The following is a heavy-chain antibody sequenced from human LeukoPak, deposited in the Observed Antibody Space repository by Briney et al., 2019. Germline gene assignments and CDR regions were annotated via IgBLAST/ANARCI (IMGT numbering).Heavy chain of an antibody. CDR2: ISSSSYI. CDR3: ARHAGTTVTPIDY. V-gene: IGHV3-21*01. D-gene: IGHD4-17*01. Sequence: GGSLRLSCAASGFTFSSYSMNWVRQAPGKGLEWVSSISSSSYIYYADSVKGRFTISRDNARNSLYLQMNSLRAEDTAIYYCARHAGTTVTPIDYWGQGTLVTVSS. J-gene: IGHJ4*02. CDR1: GFTFSSYS.